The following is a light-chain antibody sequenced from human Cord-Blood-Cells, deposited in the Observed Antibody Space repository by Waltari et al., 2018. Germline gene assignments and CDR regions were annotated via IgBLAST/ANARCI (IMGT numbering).Light chain of an antibody. V-gene: IGLV2-14*01. CDR2: DVS. CDR1: SSDVGGYNY. Sequence: QSAMTQPASVSGSPGQSINISCTGTSSDVGGYNYVSWYQQHPGKAPKRMIYDVSHRPSGFSNRFSGSRSGNTASLTISGLQAEDEADYCCSSYTSSSTRVFGGGTKLTVL. J-gene: IGLJ3*02. CDR3: SSYTSSSTRV.